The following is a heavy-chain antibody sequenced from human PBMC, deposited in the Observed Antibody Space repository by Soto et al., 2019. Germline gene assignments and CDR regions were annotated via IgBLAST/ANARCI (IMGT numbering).Heavy chain of an antibody. CDR2: INPNSGGT. V-gene: IGHV1-2*04. CDR3: ARVGGAAAGYNWFDP. J-gene: IGHJ5*02. Sequence: GASVKVSCKASGYTFTGYYMHWVRQAPGQGLEWMGWINPNSGGTNYAQKFQGWVTMTRDTSISTAYMELSRLRSDDTAVYYCARVGGAAAGYNWFDPWGQGTLVTVSS. CDR1: GYTFTGYY. D-gene: IGHD6-13*01.